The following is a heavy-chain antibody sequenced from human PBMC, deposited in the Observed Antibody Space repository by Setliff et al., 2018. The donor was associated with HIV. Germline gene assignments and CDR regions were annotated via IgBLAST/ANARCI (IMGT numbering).Heavy chain of an antibody. D-gene: IGHD2-2*01. Sequence: VKVSCKTSGYSFADYGITWVRQAPGQGLEWMGWISTYNGNTNYAQKLQGRVTMTSEISTRTAYMEVRSLRSDDTAVYYCARGPYRSSSTCYGPLYYYYYMDVWGKGTTVTVSS. J-gene: IGHJ6*03. V-gene: IGHV1-18*04. CDR2: ISTYNGNT. CDR1: GYSFADYG. CDR3: ARGPYRSSSTCYGPLYYYYYMDV.